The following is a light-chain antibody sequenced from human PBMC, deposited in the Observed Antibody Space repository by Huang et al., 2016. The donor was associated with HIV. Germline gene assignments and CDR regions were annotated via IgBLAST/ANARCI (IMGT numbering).Light chain of an antibody. CDR1: HDISNS. CDR2: DAS. Sequence: DIQMTQSPSSLSASVGDRVTITCQASHDISNSLNWYQQKPGKAPKLLIYDASRLQTGVPSRFSGSGSGTDFSFTISSLQPEDITTYFCQQYDDLPYTFGQGTKLEIK. CDR3: QQYDDLPYT. V-gene: IGKV1-33*01. J-gene: IGKJ2*01.